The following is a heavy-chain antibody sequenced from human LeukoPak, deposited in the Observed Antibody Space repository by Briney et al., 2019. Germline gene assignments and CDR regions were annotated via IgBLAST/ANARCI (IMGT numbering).Heavy chain of an antibody. D-gene: IGHD3-22*01. CDR3: AKYRITMIVVGGAFDI. V-gene: IGHV3-23*01. J-gene: IGHJ3*02. CDR2: ISGSGGST. Sequence: PGGSLRLSCAASGFTFSSYAMSWVRQAPGKGLEWVSAISGSGGSTYYADSVKGRFTISRDNSKNTLHLQMNSLRAEDTAVYYCAKYRITMIVVGGAFDIWGQGTMATVSS. CDR1: GFTFSSYA.